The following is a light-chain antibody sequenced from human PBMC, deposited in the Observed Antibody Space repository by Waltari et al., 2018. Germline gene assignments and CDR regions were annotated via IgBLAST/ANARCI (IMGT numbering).Light chain of an antibody. CDR1: QSVGSY. CDR2: DAS. Sequence: EIVLTQSPATLSLSPGERATRSCRASQSVGSYLAWYQQRPGQAPRLLISDASNRATGIPARFSGSGSETDFTLTISSLEPEDFAVYYCQQRNTWWTFGQGTKVEIK. V-gene: IGKV3-11*01. J-gene: IGKJ1*01. CDR3: QQRNTWWT.